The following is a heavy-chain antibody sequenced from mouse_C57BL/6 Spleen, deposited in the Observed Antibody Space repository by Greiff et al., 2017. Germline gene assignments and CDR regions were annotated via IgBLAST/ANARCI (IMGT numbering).Heavy chain of an antibody. CDR3: ASSPITTVVAGGYFDV. V-gene: IGHV2-2*01. D-gene: IGHD1-1*01. J-gene: IGHJ1*03. CDR1: GFSLTSYG. Sequence: VKLQESGPGLVQPSQSLSITCTVSGFSLTSYGVHWVRQSPGKGLEWLGVIWSGGSTDYNAAFISRLSISKDNSKSQVFFKMNSLQADDTAIYYCASSPITTVVAGGYFDVWGTGTTVTVSS. CDR2: IWSGGST.